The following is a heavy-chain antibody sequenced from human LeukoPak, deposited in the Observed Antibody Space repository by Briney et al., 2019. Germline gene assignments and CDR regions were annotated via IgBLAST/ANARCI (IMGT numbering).Heavy chain of an antibody. CDR1: GYTFTSYY. CDR3: ARVFASYCSSTSCSQQASYYYYGMDV. V-gene: IGHV1-46*01. CDR2: INPSGGST. D-gene: IGHD2-2*01. J-gene: IGHJ6*02. Sequence: ASVRVSCKASGYTFTSYYMHWVRQAPGQGLEWMGIINPSGGSTSYAQKFQGRVTMTRDTSTSTVYMELSSLRSEDTAVYYCARVFASYCSSTSCSQQASYYYYGMDVWGQGTTVTVSS.